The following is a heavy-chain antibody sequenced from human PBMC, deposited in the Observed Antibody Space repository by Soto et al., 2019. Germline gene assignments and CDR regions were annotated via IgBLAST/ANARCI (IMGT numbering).Heavy chain of an antibody. D-gene: IGHD2-15*01. Sequence: PSETLSLTCTVSGGSISSGGYYWSWIRQHPGKGLEWIGCIYYSGSTYYNPSLKSRVTISVDTSKNQFSLKLSSVTAADTAVYYCARDLSVCSGGSCYSNWFDPWGQGTLVTVSS. V-gene: IGHV4-31*03. CDR2: IYYSGST. J-gene: IGHJ5*02. CDR1: GGSISSGGYY. CDR3: ARDLSVCSGGSCYSNWFDP.